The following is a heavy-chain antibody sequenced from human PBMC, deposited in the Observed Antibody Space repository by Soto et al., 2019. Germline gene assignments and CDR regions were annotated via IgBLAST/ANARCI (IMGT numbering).Heavy chain of an antibody. CDR1: GFTVSSNY. Sequence: GGSLRLSCAASGFTVSSNYMSWVRQAPGKGLEWVSVIYSGGSTYYADSVKGRFTISRDNSKNTLYLQMNSLRAEDTAVYYCARDFEAGNLYYYYGMDVWGQGTTVTVSS. V-gene: IGHV3-66*01. D-gene: IGHD6-19*01. CDR3: ARDFEAGNLYYYYGMDV. J-gene: IGHJ6*02. CDR2: IYSGGST.